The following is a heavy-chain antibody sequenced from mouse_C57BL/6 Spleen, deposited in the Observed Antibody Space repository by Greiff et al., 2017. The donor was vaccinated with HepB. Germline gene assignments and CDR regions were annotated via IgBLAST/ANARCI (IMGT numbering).Heavy chain of an antibody. CDR1: GYTFTDYN. V-gene: IGHV1-22*01. CDR2: INPNNGGT. D-gene: IGHD2-5*01. Sequence: EVQLQQSGPELVKPGASVKMSCKASGYTFTDYNMHWVKQSHGKSLEWIGYINPNNGGTSYNQKFKGKATLTVNKSSSTAYMELRSLTSEDSAVYYCASSYYSNLVFAYWGQGTLVTVSA. CDR3: ASSYYSNLVFAY. J-gene: IGHJ3*01.